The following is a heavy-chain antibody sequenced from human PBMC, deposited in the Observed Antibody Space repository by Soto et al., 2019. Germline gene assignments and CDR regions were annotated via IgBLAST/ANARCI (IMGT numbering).Heavy chain of an antibody. CDR2: IYASGST. J-gene: IGHJ5*02. CDR1: GDSISGHY. Sequence: SETLSVTCTVSGDSISGHYWSWIRQPAWKGLEWIGRIYASGSTISNRSLRSRVALSVDTSKNQFSLKLSSVTAADTAVYYCARERVRGVIYWFDPWGQGTLVTVSS. CDR3: ARERVRGVIYWFDP. V-gene: IGHV4-4*07. D-gene: IGHD3-10*01.